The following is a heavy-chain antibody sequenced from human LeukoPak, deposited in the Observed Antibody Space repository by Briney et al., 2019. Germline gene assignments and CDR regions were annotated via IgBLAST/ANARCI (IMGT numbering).Heavy chain of an antibody. J-gene: IGHJ5*02. CDR2: IYYSGST. Sequence: SETLSLTCTVSGGSISSGGYYWSWIRQHPGKGLEWIGYIYYSGSTYYNPSLKSRVTISVDTSKNQFSLKLSSVTAADTAVYYCARGCDFWSSKSLFDPWGQGTLVTVSS. D-gene: IGHD3-3*01. V-gene: IGHV4-31*03. CDR3: ARGCDFWSSKSLFDP. CDR1: GGSISSGGYY.